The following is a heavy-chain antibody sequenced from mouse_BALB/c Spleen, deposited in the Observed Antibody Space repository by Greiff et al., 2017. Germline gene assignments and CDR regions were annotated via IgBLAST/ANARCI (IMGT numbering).Heavy chain of an antibody. J-gene: IGHJ2*01. CDR3: ARSIFYYGSSPYYFDY. CDR1: GYSITSDYA. V-gene: IGHV3-2*02. Sequence: VQLQQSGPGLVKPSQSLSLTCTVTGYSITSDYAWNWIRQFPGNKLEWMGYISYSGSTSYNPSLKSRISITRDTSKNQFFLQLNSVTTEDTATYYCARSIFYYGSSPYYFDYWGQGTTLTVSS. D-gene: IGHD1-1*01. CDR2: ISYSGST.